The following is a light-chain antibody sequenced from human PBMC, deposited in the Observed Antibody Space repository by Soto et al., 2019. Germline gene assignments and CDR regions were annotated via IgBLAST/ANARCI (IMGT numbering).Light chain of an antibody. J-gene: IGKJ1*01. CDR1: QTISSW. V-gene: IGKV1-5*03. CDR3: QHYNTYPWT. CDR2: KAS. Sequence: DIQMTQSPSTLSASVGDRVTITCRASQTISSWLAWYQQKPGKVPKLLIYKASSLESGVPSRFSGSGSETEFTLTISSLQPDDFATYYCQHYNTYPWTFGQGTKVEIK.